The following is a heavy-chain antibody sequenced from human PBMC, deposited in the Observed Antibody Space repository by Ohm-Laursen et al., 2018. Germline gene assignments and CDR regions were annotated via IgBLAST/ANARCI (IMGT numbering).Heavy chain of an antibody. CDR3: AKHLSGAKSFDY. V-gene: IGHV3-23*01. CDR1: GFTFSSYA. D-gene: IGHD3-3*02. J-gene: IGHJ4*02. CDR2: ISANGVTT. Sequence: SLRLSCAASGFTFSSYAMSWVRQPPGKGLEWVSTISANGVTTWYADSVKGRFTISRDNPETTVFLQLNSLRVDDTAVYYCAKHLSGAKSFDYWGQGTLVTVSS.